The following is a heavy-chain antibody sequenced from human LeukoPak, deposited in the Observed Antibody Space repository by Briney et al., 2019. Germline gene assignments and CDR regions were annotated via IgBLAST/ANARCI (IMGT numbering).Heavy chain of an antibody. CDR3: ARGPDLLQYTVMVPEGIDY. J-gene: IGHJ4*02. CDR1: GYTFTSYA. D-gene: IGHD5-18*01. CDR2: INPSGGST. Sequence: ASVKVSCKASGYTFTSYAMHWVRQAPGQGLEWMGIINPSGGSTNFAQKFQGRVTMTTDTSTSTVNMELSSLRSEDTAVYYCARGPDLLQYTVMVPEGIDYWGQGTLVTVSS. V-gene: IGHV1-46*01.